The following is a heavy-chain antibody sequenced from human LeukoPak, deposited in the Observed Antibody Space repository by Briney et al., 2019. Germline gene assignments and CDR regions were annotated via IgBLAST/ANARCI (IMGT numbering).Heavy chain of an antibody. CDR2: IHAGGTT. J-gene: IGHJ4*02. D-gene: IGHD3-16*01. Sequence: GGSLRLSCAASGFTFSSYSMNWVRQAPGKGLEWVSVIHAGGTTFYADSVKGRFTISRDNSKNTLYLQMNSLRADDTAVYYCAREVRGDYFDFWGQGTLVTVSS. CDR1: GFTFSSYS. CDR3: AREVRGDYFDF. V-gene: IGHV3-53*01.